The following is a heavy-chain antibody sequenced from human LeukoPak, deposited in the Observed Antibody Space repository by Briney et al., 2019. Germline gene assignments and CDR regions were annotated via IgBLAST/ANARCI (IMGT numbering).Heavy chain of an antibody. CDR2: ISYDGSNK. CDR3: ARAAMTTVTLFDM. D-gene: IGHD4-17*01. V-gene: IGHV3-30*03. J-gene: IGHJ3*02. CDR1: GFTFSSYG. Sequence: PGGSLRLSCAASGFTFSSYGMHWVRQAPGKGLEWVAVISYDGSNKYYADSVKGRFTISRDNSKNTLYLQMNSLRAEDTAVYYCARAAMTTVTLFDMWGQGTMVTVSS.